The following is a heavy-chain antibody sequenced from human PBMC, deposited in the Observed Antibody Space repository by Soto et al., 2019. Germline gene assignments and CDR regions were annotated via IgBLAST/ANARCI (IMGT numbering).Heavy chain of an antibody. CDR2: IWYDGSNK. CDR3: ARDEYYDILDSDAFDI. D-gene: IGHD3-9*01. Sequence: GGSLRLSCAASGFTFSSYGMHWVRQAPGKGLEWVAVIWYDGSNKYYADSVKGRFTISRDNSKNTLYLQMNSLRAEDTAVYYCARDEYYDILDSDAFDIWGQGTMVTVSS. CDR1: GFTFSSYG. J-gene: IGHJ3*02. V-gene: IGHV3-33*01.